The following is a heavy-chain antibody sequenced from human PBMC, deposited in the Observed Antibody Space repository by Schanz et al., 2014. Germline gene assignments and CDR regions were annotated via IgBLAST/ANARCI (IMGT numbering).Heavy chain of an antibody. Sequence: VQLLESGGGLVQPGGSLRLSCAASGFSVGNKYMNWIRQPPGRGLEWVSYIGNGGVTIYYADSVKGRFTISRDNSKNSLYLQMNSLRAEDTAVYYCARKMKLGVYGGKGHDSLDIWGQGTMVTVSS. V-gene: IGHV3-11*04. J-gene: IGHJ3*02. CDR2: IGNGGVTI. CDR3: ARKMKLGVYGGKGHDSLDI. D-gene: IGHD4-17*01. CDR1: GFSVGNKY.